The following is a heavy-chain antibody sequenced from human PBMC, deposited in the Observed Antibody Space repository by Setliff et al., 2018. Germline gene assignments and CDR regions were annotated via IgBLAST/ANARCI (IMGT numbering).Heavy chain of an antibody. Sequence: GGSLRLSCAASGFTVSANDMSWVRQVPGKGLEWLSKISGDGNTVYYADSVRGRFTISRDNAKNSLYLQMNSLRAEDSAVYYCARDGVFYAMDFWGQGPRSPSP. CDR3: ARDGVFYAMDF. CDR2: ISGDGNTV. V-gene: IGHV3-11*04. J-gene: IGHJ6*02. CDR1: GFTVSAND. D-gene: IGHD3-10*01.